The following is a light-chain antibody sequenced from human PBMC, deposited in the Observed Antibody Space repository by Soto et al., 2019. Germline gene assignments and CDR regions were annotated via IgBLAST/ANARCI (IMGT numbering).Light chain of an antibody. V-gene: IGLV4-60*02. J-gene: IGLJ3*02. CDR1: SVRSSYI. CDR2: LEGSGSY. CDR3: ETWDSNTRV. Sequence: QPVLTQSSSASASLGSSVKLTCTLSSVRSSYIIAWHQQQPGKAPRYLMKLEGSGSYNKGSGVPDRFSGSSSGADRYLTISNLQFEDEADYYCETWDSNTRVFGGGTKVTVL.